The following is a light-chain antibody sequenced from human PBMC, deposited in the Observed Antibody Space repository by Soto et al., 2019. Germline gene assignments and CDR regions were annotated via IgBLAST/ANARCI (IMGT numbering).Light chain of an antibody. Sequence: QSVLTQPPSVSGAPGQKVIISCTGSSSNIGAGYDVHWYQQLPGTAPKLLIYSNNNRPSGVPDRLSGSKCGTSASLAITGLQVEDVAAYYCQSSDSSLSAAVYGGGTKLTVL. V-gene: IGLV1-40*01. J-gene: IGLJ2*01. CDR1: SSNIGAGYD. CDR3: QSSDSSLSAAV. CDR2: SNN.